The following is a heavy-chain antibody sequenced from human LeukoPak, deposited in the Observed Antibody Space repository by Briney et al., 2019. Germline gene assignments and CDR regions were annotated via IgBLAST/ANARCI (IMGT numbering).Heavy chain of an antibody. J-gene: IGHJ4*02. CDR1: GFSFSNHY. CDR3: TRVIVAVPGYFDYFDF. CDR2: INEDGSNK. Sequence: PGGSLRLSCAASGFSFSNHYMRWIRQAPGKGLEWVANINEDGSNKWHLGSVKGRFTVSIDNARNAMYLQMNSMRVEDTAVYYCTRVIVAVPGYFDYFDFWGQGALVTVSS. D-gene: IGHD6-19*01. V-gene: IGHV3-7*01.